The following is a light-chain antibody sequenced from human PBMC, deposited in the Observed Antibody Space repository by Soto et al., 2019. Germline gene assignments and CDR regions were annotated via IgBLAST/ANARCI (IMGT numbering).Light chain of an antibody. CDR2: EAS. CDR1: QSISGS. V-gene: IGKV1-5*03. CDR3: QQYNGYGT. Sequence: DIQMTQSPSTLSASVGDRVTITCRASQSISGSLAWYQQKPGKAPKLLIYEASNLKSGVPSRFSGSGSGTEYTLTISSLEPAAFAGYYCQQYNGYGTFGQGTRVEIK. J-gene: IGKJ1*01.